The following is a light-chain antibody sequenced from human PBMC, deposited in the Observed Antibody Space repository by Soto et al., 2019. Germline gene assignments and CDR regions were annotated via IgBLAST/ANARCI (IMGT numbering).Light chain of an antibody. CDR3: SSYTSSSTPYV. Sequence: QSALPQPASVSGSPGQSITISCTGTSSDVGSYNLVSWYQQHPGKAPKLMIYEVSHRPSGVSNRFSGSKSGNTASLTISGLQAEDEADYYCSSYTSSSTPYVFGTGTKLTVL. CDR2: EVS. V-gene: IGLV2-14*02. J-gene: IGLJ1*01. CDR1: SSDVGSYNL.